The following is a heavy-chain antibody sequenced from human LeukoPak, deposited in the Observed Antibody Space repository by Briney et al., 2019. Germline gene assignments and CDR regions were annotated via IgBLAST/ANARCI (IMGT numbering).Heavy chain of an antibody. V-gene: IGHV4/OR15-8*01. CDR3: AKVLTAAGLDL. Sequence: SETLSLTCSVSGGSMSDSITWGWVRPPPGKGLEWLANIHDDGRTAPNPSLRSRLTISQDRSKNQFSLTVSSVTAADTAFYYCAKVLTAAGLDLWGQGILVTVSS. D-gene: IGHD6-25*01. CDR2: IHDDGRT. J-gene: IGHJ5*02. CDR1: GGSMSDSIT.